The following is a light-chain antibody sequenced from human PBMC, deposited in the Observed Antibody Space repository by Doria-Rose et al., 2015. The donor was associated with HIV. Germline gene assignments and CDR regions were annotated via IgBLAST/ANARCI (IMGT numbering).Light chain of an antibody. Sequence: QTVVTQEPSVSEAPGQRVTISCTGSSSNIGAGYDVHWYQQLPGTAPQLLIYGNINRPSGVHDRISGSKSGTSASLAITGLQAEDEADYYCQSYDSSLSGYVSGTGTKVTVL. J-gene: IGLJ1*01. V-gene: IGLV1-40*01. CDR2: GNI. CDR3: QSYDSSLSGYV. CDR1: SSNIGAGYD.